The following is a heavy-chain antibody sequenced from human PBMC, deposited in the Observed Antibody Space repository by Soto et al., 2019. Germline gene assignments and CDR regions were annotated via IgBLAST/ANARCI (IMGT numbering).Heavy chain of an antibody. V-gene: IGHV4-39*01. J-gene: IGHJ6*02. CDR3: ARVPPLSWYWDGMDV. CDR1: GGSISSSSYY. CDR2: IYYSGST. Sequence: QLQLQESGPGLVKPSETLSLTCTVSGGSISSSSYYWGWIRQPPGKGLEWIGSIYYSGSTYYNPSLKSRVTISVDTSTNQFSRKLSSVTAADTAVYYCARVPPLSWYWDGMDVWGQGTTVTVSS. D-gene: IGHD6-13*01.